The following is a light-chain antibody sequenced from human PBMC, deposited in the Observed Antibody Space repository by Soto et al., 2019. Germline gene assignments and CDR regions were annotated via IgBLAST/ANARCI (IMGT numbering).Light chain of an antibody. CDR1: KLGDKY. CDR3: QVWDSSTAVV. Sequence: SYELTQPPSVSVAPGQTASITCSGDKLGDKYASWYQQKAGQSPVLVIYQDRKRPSGIPERFSGSNSGNTATLTISGTQAMDEADYYCQVWDSSTAVVFGGGTKLTVL. CDR2: QDR. J-gene: IGLJ2*01. V-gene: IGLV3-1*01.